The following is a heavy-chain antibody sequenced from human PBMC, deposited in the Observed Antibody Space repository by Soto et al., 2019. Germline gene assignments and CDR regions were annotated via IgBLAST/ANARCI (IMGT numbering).Heavy chain of an antibody. Sequence: QVQLVESGGGVVQPGKSLRLSCAASGFTFRSYGMHWVRQAPGKGLERVAVIWSDGSNKYYSDSVKGRFTISRDNSKNTLYLQMNSLRAEDTAVYYCASSPLYFSSCSTGSCYPGVYFDYWGQGTLVTVSS. CDR1: GFTFRSYG. V-gene: IGHV3-33*01. CDR3: ASSPLYFSSCSTGSCYPGVYFDY. CDR2: IWSDGSNK. J-gene: IGHJ4*02. D-gene: IGHD2-15*01.